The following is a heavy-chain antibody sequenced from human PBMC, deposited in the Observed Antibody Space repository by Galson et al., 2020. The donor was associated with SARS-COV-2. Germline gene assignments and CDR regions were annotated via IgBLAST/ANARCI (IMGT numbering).Heavy chain of an antibody. J-gene: IGHJ4*02. D-gene: IGHD3-9*01. CDR2: LYYSGST. CDR1: GGSISSYY. Sequence: ASETLSLTCTVYGGSISSYYWSWIRQPPGKGLEWIGYLYYSGSTNYNPSLKSRVTISVDTSKNQFSLKLSSVTAADTAVYYCARHLRYFDWGAHWGLFDYWGQGTLVTVSS. V-gene: IGHV4-59*08. CDR3: ARHLRYFDWGAHWGLFDY.